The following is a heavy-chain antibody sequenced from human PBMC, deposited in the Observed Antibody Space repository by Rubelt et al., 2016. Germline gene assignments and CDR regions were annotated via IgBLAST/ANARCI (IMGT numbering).Heavy chain of an antibody. V-gene: IGHV3-15*07. Sequence: QLVESGGGLVKPGGSLRLSCAASGFTFSDAWMNWVRQTPGKGLEWVGRIKSKIVGGTTDYAAPVKGSFTISRDDSKDTLYLQMNSLKPEDPGVYYCTTYYDADWGQGTLVTVSS. CDR1: GFTFSDAW. CDR2: IKSKIVGGTT. J-gene: IGHJ4*02. CDR3: TTYYDAD. D-gene: IGHD3-3*01.